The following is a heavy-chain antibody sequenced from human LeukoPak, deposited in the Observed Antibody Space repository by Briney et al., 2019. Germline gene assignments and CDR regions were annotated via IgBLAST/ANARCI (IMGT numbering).Heavy chain of an antibody. CDR1: GGSLSSYY. CDR3: ARRKWELLQSHRYYYYMDV. V-gene: IGHV4-4*09. CDR2: IYTSGST. D-gene: IGHD1-26*01. J-gene: IGHJ6*03. Sequence: PSETLSLTCTVSGGSLSSYYWSWIRQPPGKGLEWIGYIYTSGSTNYNPSLKSRVTISVDTSKNQFSLKLSSVTAADTAVYYCARRKWELLQSHRYYYYMDVWGKGTTVTVSS.